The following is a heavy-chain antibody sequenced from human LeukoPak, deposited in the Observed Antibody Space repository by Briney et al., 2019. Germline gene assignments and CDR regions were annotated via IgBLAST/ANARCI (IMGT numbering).Heavy chain of an antibody. CDR2: IIPIFGTA. D-gene: IGHD1-14*01. J-gene: IGHJ4*02. Sequence: GASVKVSCKASGGTFSSYAISWVRQAPGQGLEWTGGIIPIFGTANYAQKFQGRVTITADESTSTAYMELSSLRSEDTAVYYCAREFRSHLYQPYYFDYWGQGTLVTVSS. V-gene: IGHV1-69*13. CDR3: AREFRSHLYQPYYFDY. CDR1: GGTFSSYA.